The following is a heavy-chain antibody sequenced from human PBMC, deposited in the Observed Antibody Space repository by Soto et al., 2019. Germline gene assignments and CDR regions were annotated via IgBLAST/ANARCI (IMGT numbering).Heavy chain of an antibody. CDR3: ARYGGYCSSTSCYSYGMDV. Sequence: GESLKISCAASGFTLSSYEMNWVRQAPGKGLEWVSYISSSGSIIYYADSVKGRFTISRDNAENSLYLQMNSLRAEDTAVYYCARYGGYCSSTSCYSYGMDVWGQGTTVTVSS. D-gene: IGHD2-2*01. CDR1: GFTLSSYE. V-gene: IGHV3-48*03. CDR2: ISSSGSII. J-gene: IGHJ6*02.